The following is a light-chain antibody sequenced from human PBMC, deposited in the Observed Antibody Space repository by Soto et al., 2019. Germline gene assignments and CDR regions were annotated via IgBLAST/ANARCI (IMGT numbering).Light chain of an antibody. J-gene: IGLJ1*01. V-gene: IGLV2-8*01. CDR3: CSYAGSSYV. Sequence: QFVLTQPPSASGSPGQSVTISCTGSRSDVGDYKYVSWYQQYPGKAPKLIIYEVNRRPSGVPDRFSGSKSDNAASLTVSGLQAEDEADYYCCSYAGSSYVFGSGTKVTVL. CDR1: RSDVGDYKY. CDR2: EVN.